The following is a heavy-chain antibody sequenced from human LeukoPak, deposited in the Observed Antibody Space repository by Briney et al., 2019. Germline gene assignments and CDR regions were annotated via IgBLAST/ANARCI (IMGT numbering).Heavy chain of an antibody. J-gene: IGHJ3*02. CDR3: AKDQGIAARPGAFDI. V-gene: IGHV3-23*01. Sequence: GGSLRLSCVPSGITFSNSALSWVRQAPGKGLEWVSAISGSGGSTYYADSVKGRFTISRDNSKNTLYLQMNSLRAEDTAVYYCAKDQGIAARPGAFDIWGQGTMVTVSS. D-gene: IGHD6-6*01. CDR1: GITFSNSA. CDR2: ISGSGGST.